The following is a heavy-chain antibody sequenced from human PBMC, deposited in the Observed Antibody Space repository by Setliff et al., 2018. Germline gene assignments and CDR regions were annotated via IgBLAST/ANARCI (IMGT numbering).Heavy chain of an antibody. V-gene: IGHV4-34*01. D-gene: IGHD6-13*01. Sequence: PSETLSLTCAVYGGSFSGYYWSWVRQPPGKGLEWIGEINHSGSTNYNPSLKSRVTISVDTPKNQFSLKLSSVTAADTAVYYCARGGSIAAAGYNYLDYWGQGTLVTVS. CDR2: INHSGST. J-gene: IGHJ4*02. CDR3: ARGGSIAAAGYNYLDY. CDR1: GGSFSGYY.